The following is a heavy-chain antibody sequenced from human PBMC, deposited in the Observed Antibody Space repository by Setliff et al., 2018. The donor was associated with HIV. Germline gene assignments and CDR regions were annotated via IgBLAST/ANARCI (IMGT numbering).Heavy chain of an antibody. Sequence: TSETLSLTCTVSGGPLSGYFWTWIRQTPDKGLEWIGDINHSGTTNYNLSLKSRTTLPLDTSKNQLSLKLTSVVAADTGLYFCARGRDASTWYLSHFYSYYYLDVWGNGTTVTV. CDR3: ARGRDASTWYLSHFYSYYYLDV. D-gene: IGHD6-13*01. V-gene: IGHV4-34*01. CDR2: INHSGTT. J-gene: IGHJ6*03. CDR1: GGPLSGYF.